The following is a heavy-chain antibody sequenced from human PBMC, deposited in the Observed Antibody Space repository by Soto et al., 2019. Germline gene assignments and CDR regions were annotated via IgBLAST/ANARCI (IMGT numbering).Heavy chain of an antibody. J-gene: IGHJ4*02. V-gene: IGHV3-23*01. Sequence: EVQLLETGGGLVQPGGSLSLSCAASAFTFNNYAMSWVRQAPGKGLEWVSGIGGSGRTTYYADSVKGRFTISRDNSNNTLLLQMNRLRAEDTAVYYCAKSRYSDSSGDFYDYWGQGTLVTVSS. D-gene: IGHD3-22*01. CDR3: AKSRYSDSSGDFYDY. CDR1: AFTFNNYA. CDR2: IGGSGRTT.